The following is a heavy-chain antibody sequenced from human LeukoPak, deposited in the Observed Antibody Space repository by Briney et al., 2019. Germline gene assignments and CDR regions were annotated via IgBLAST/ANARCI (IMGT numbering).Heavy chain of an antibody. V-gene: IGHV3-74*01. J-gene: IGHJ6*02. CDR3: ARGSCSSTSCYVKYYYYYYGMDV. CDR2: INSDGSST. Sequence: GGSLRLSCAASGFAFSSSWMHWVRQAPEKGLVWVSRINSDGSSTSYADSVKGRFTISRDNAKNTLYLQMNSLRAEDTAVYYCARGSCSSTSCYVKYYYYYYGMDVWGQGTTVTVSS. CDR1: GFAFSSSW. D-gene: IGHD2-2*01.